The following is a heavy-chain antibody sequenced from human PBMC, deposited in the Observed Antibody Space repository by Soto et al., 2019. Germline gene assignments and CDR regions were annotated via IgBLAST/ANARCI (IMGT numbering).Heavy chain of an antibody. D-gene: IGHD2-21*02. CDR3: ARTALGWFDP. J-gene: IGHJ5*02. CDR2: IFYSGST. V-gene: IGHV4-59*01. CDR1: GGSISGYY. Sequence: PSETLSLTCTVSGGSISGYYWSWIRQPPGKGLEWIGYIFYSGSTNYNPSLRSRVTISVDTSKNQFSLKLRSVTTADTAMYYCARTALGWFDPWGQGTLVTVSS.